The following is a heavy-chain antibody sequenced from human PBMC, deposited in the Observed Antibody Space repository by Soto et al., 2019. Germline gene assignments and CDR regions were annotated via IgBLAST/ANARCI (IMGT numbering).Heavy chain of an antibody. D-gene: IGHD5-12*01. V-gene: IGHV4-34*01. Sequence: SATLSLPCSFYGFSFIGDYWSWIPQPPGKGLEWIGEINHSGTTNYNPSLKSRVTISVDTSKNQFSLKLSSVTAADTAVYYCASPKGDGYNWNAFDIWGQGPMVTVSS. CDR2: INHSGTT. J-gene: IGHJ3*02. CDR1: GFSFIGDY. CDR3: ASPKGDGYNWNAFDI.